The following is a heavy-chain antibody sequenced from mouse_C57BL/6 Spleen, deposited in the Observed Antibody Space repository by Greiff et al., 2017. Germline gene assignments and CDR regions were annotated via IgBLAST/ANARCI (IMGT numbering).Heavy chain of an antibody. D-gene: IGHD2-5*01. J-gene: IGHJ2*01. CDR3: ARKAYSNYFDY. CDR2: INPSTGGT. CDR1: GYSFTGYY. V-gene: IGHV1-42*01. Sequence: EVQLQESGPELVKPGASVKISCKASGYSFTGYYMNWVKQSPEKSLEWIGEINPSTGGTTYNQKFKAKATLTVDKSSSTAYMQLKSLTSEDSAVYYCARKAYSNYFDYWGQGTTLTVSS.